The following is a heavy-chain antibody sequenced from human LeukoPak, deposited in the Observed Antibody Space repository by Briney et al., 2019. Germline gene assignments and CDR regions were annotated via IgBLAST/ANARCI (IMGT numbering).Heavy chain of an antibody. CDR1: GFTFSSFW. D-gene: IGHD1-26*01. V-gene: IGHV3-7*01. Sequence: PGGSLRLSCAASGFTFSSFWMSWVRQAPGKGLEWVANINQDGGDKYYVDSVKGRFTISRDNAKNSLYLQMNSLRAEDTAVYYCARGVASGSYLSFVYWGQGTLVTVSS. J-gene: IGHJ4*02. CDR2: INQDGGDK. CDR3: ARGVASGSYLSFVY.